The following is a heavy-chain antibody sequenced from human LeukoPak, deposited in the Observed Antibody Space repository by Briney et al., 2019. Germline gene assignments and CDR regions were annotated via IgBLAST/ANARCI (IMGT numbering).Heavy chain of an antibody. Sequence: ASVKVSCKASRGTFSSYAISWVRQAPGQGLEWMGGIIPIFGTANYAQKFQGRVTITADESTSTAYMELSSLRSEDTAVYYCARVKEAAAGQPFDYWGQGTLVTVSS. V-gene: IGHV1-69*13. CDR3: ARVKEAAAGQPFDY. CDR1: RGTFSSYA. CDR2: IIPIFGTA. J-gene: IGHJ4*02. D-gene: IGHD6-13*01.